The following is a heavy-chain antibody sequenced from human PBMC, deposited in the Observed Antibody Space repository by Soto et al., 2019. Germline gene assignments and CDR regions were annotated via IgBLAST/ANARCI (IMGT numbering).Heavy chain of an antibody. CDR2: ISSSSSTI. Sequence: GGSLRLSCAASGFTFSSYSMNWVRQAPGKGLEWVSYISSSSSTIYYADSVKGRFTISRDNAKNSLYLQMNSLRDEDTAVYYCAKDLGGSSSDYYYGMDVCGQGTTVTVS. V-gene: IGHV3-48*02. CDR3: AKDLGGSSSDYYYGMDV. J-gene: IGHJ6*02. D-gene: IGHD1-26*01. CDR1: GFTFSSYS.